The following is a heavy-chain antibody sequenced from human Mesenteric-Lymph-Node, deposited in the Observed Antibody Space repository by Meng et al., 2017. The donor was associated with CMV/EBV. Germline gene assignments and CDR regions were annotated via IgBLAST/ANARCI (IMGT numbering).Heavy chain of an antibody. Sequence: GGSLRLSCAASGFTVSSYYMVWVRQAPGKGLEWVSVIHSGGSTYYADSVKGRFTISRDNSKNTLYLQMNSRRAEDTTMYYCTRDSPPGDYWGQGTLVTVSS. J-gene: IGHJ4*02. CDR1: GFTVSSYY. V-gene: IGHV3-53*01. CDR3: TRDSPPGDY. CDR2: IHSGGST. D-gene: IGHD1-14*01.